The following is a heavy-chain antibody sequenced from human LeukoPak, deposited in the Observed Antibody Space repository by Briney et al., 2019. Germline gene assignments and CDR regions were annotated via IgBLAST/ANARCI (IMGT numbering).Heavy chain of an antibody. CDR1: GGSISSSSYY. D-gene: IGHD3-22*01. V-gene: IGHV4-39*01. CDR2: IYYSGST. Sequence: SETLSLTCTVSGGSISSSSYYWGWIRQPPGKGLEWIGSIYYSGSTYYNPSLRSRVTISVGTSKNQFSLKLSSVTAADTAVYYCAKGIVVVIYAFDIWGQGTMVTVSS. CDR3: AKGIVVVIYAFDI. J-gene: IGHJ3*02.